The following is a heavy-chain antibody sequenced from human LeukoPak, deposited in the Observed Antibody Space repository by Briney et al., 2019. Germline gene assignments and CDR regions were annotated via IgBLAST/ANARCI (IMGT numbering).Heavy chain of an antibody. D-gene: IGHD3-3*01. V-gene: IGHV1-69*05. CDR2: IIPIFGTA. CDR1: GGTFSSYA. Sequence: GASVKVSCKASGGTFSSYAITWVRQAPGQGLEWMGGIIPIFGTANYAQKFQDRVTITTDESTSTAYMELSSLRSEDTAVYYCARDQGVTIFGVAHWFDPWGQGTLVTASS. J-gene: IGHJ5*02. CDR3: ARDQGVTIFGVAHWFDP.